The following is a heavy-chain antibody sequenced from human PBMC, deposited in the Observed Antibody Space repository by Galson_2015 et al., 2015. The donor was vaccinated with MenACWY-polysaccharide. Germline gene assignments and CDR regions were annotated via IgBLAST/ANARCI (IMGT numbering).Heavy chain of an antibody. CDR1: GFTFSSYW. Sequence: SLRLSCAASGFTFSSYWMSWVRQAPGKGLEWVANIKQDGSEKYYVDSVKGRFAISRDNAKNSLYLQMNSLRAEDTAVYYCAGGVITMIVGARRGYYGMDVWGQGTTVTVSS. CDR3: AGGVITMIVGARRGYYGMDV. D-gene: IGHD3-22*01. V-gene: IGHV3-7*01. J-gene: IGHJ6*02. CDR2: IKQDGSEK.